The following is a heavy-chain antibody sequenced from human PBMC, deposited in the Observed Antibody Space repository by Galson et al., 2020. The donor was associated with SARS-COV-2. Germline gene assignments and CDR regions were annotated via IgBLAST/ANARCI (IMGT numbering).Heavy chain of an antibody. CDR3: ARVTYSSSWQGYFDY. CDR2: IKQDGSEK. D-gene: IGHD6-13*01. Sequence: GGSLRLSCAASGFTFSSYWMSWVRQAPGKGLEWVANIKQDGSEKYYVDSVKGRFTISRDNAKNSLYLQMNSLRAEDTAVYYCARVTYSSSWQGYFDYWGQGTLVTVSS. V-gene: IGHV3-7*01. J-gene: IGHJ4*02. CDR1: GFTFSSYW.